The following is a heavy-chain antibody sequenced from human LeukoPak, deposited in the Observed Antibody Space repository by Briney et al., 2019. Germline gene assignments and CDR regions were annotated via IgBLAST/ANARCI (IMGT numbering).Heavy chain of an antibody. D-gene: IGHD2-2*01. J-gene: IGHJ5*02. V-gene: IGHV3-30*04. CDR2: ISYDGSNK. CDR1: GFTFSSYA. CDR3: ARTPGVYCSSTSCPGT. Sequence: GGSLRLSCAASGFTFSSYAMHWVRQAPGKGLEWVAVISYDGSNKYYADSMKGRFTISRDNSKNTLYLQMNSLRAEDTAVYYCARTPGVYCSSTSCPGTWGQGTLVTVSS.